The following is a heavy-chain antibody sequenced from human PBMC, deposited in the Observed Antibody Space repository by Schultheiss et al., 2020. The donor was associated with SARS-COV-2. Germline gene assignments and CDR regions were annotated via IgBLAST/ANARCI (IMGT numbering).Heavy chain of an antibody. V-gene: IGHV3-NL1*01. CDR1: GFTFSSYG. D-gene: IGHD4-17*01. CDR2: ISWNSGSI. Sequence: GGSLRLSCAASGFTFSSYGMHWVRQAPGKGLEWVSGISWNSGSIGYADSVKGRFTISRDNSKNTLYLQMNSLRAEDTAVYYCAKAEYGDYVNYYYYYGMDVWGQGTTVTVSS. CDR3: AKAEYGDYVNYYYYYGMDV. J-gene: IGHJ6*02.